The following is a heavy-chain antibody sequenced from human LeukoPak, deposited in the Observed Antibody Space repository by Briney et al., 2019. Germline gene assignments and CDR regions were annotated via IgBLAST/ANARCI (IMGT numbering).Heavy chain of an antibody. D-gene: IGHD3-3*01. Sequence: PSETLSLTCAVYGGSFSGYYWSWIRQPPGKGLEWIGEINHSGSTNYNPSLKSRVTISVDTSKNQFSLKLSSVTAADTAVYYCARAVLRSSYYYYYMDVWGKGTTVTVSS. V-gene: IGHV4-34*01. CDR2: INHSGST. J-gene: IGHJ6*03. CDR1: GGSFSGYY. CDR3: ARAVLRSSYYYYYMDV.